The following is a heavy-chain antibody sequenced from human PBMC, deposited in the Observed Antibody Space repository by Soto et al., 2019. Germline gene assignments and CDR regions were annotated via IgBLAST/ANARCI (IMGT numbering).Heavy chain of an antibody. CDR2: IYSGGDT. J-gene: IGHJ4*02. D-gene: IGHD4-17*01. CDR3: ATRMTTAPY. V-gene: IGHV3-66*01. Sequence: EAHLAGSGGGLVQPGGALRLSCAASGFAVSANYLSWVRQAAGKGLEWVSLIYSGGDTDYADSVRGRFTISRDNSKNTLYLQMNSLKAEDTAVYYCATRMTTAPYWGQGALVNVSS. CDR1: GFAVSANY.